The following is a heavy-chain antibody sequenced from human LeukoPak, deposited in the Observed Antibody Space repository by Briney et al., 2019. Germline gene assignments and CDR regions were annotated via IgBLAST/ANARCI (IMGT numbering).Heavy chain of an antibody. CDR2: MNPNSGNT. J-gene: IGHJ4*02. CDR1: GYTFTSYD. CDR3: ARVGVEMATTLDY. D-gene: IGHD5-24*01. V-gene: IGHV1-8*01. Sequence: ASVKVSCKASGYTFTSYDINWVRQAPGQGLEWMGRMNPNSGNTGYAQKFQGRVTMTRNTSISTAYMELSSLRSEDTAVYYCARVGVEMATTLDYWGQGTLVTVSS.